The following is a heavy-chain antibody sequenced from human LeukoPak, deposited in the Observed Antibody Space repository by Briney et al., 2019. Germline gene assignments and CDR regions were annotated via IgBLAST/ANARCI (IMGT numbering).Heavy chain of an antibody. CDR3: ARHVGYSSGNKNFDY. CDR2: INHSGST. D-gene: IGHD5-18*01. CDR1: GGSFSGYY. V-gene: IGHV4-34*01. Sequence: PSETLSLTCAVYGGSFSGYYWSWIRQPPGKGLEWIGEINHSGSTNYNPSLKSRVTISVDTSKNQFSLKLSSVTAADTAVYYCARHVGYSSGNKNFDYWGQGTLVTVSS. J-gene: IGHJ4*02.